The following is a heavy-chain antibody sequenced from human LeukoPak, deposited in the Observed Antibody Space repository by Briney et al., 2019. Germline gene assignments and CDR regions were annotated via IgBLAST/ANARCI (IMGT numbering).Heavy chain of an antibody. J-gene: IGHJ5*02. CDR1: GGSISSYY. CDR3: ARSPLSSGGYNWFDP. V-gene: IGHV4-59*01. D-gene: IGHD6-6*01. Sequence: PSETLSLTCTVSGGSISSYYWSWIRQPPGKGLEWIGYIYYSGSTNYNPSLKSRVTISVDTSKNQFSLKLSSVTAADTAVYYCARSPLSSGGYNWFDPWGQGTLVTVSS. CDR2: IYYSGST.